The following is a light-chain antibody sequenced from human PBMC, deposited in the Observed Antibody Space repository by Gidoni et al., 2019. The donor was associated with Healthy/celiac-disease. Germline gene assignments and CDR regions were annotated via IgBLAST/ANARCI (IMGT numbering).Light chain of an antibody. V-gene: IGKV3-11*01. Sequence: EIVLTQSPATLSVSPGERATLSCRASQSLGTFLVWYQHKPGQAPRLLIYGASTRSTGVPARFSGAGSGTYFTLTIASLEPEDFAIYYCQQRGRWPLTFGGGTRVEI. CDR2: GAS. J-gene: IGKJ4*01. CDR3: QQRGRWPLT. CDR1: QSLGTF.